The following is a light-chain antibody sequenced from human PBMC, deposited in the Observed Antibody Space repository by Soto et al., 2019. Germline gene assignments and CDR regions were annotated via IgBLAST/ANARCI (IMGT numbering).Light chain of an antibody. Sequence: EIVRTPSPGNLSLSPGDTATLSFRASQSLGSDLAWYQQKPGQAPRLLIFGASARPTGIPARISGSGSGTEFTLTISSLRSEDFAVYFCQQYYNWPRTFGQGTKVDI. CDR1: QSLGSD. CDR3: QQYYNWPRT. V-gene: IGKV3-15*01. CDR2: GAS. J-gene: IGKJ1*01.